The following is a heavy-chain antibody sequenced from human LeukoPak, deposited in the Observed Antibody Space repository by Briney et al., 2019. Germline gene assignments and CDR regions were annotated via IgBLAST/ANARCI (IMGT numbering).Heavy chain of an antibody. V-gene: IGHV4-59*01. CDR1: GGSISSYC. J-gene: IGHJ6*03. D-gene: IGHD5-18*01. CDR2: IYYSGST. Sequence: SETLSLTCTVSGGSISSYCWSWIRQPPGRGLEWIGYIYYSGSTNYNPSLKSRVTISVDTSKTQFSLKLSSVTAADTAVYYCARVGYSYGYYYYYYMDVWGKGTTVTVSS. CDR3: ARVGYSYGYYYYYYMDV.